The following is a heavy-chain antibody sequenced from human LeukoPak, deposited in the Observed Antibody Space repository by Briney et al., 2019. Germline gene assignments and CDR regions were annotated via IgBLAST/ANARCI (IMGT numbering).Heavy chain of an antibody. CDR3: ARGTSSIAARSYTFDI. Sequence: GGSLRLSCAASGFTFDDYGMSWVRQAPGKGLEWVSGINWNGGSTGYADSVKGRFTISRDNAKNSLYLQMNSLRAEDTAVYYCARGTSSIAARSYTFDIWGQGTMVTVSS. CDR2: INWNGGST. D-gene: IGHD6-6*01. J-gene: IGHJ3*02. CDR1: GFTFDDYG. V-gene: IGHV3-20*04.